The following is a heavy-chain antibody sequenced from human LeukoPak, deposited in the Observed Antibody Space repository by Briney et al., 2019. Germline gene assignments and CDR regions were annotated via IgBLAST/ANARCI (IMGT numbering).Heavy chain of an antibody. D-gene: IGHD1-7*01. CDR3: ARGGETGTTSYYYYYMDV. V-gene: IGHV4-59*11. CDR2: IYYSGST. CDR1: GGSISSHY. Sequence: SETLSLTCTVSGGSISSHYWSWIRQPPGKGLEWIGYIYYSGSTNYNPSLKSRVTISVDTSKNQFSLKLSSVAAADTAVYYCARGGETGTTSYYYYYMDVWGKGTTVTVSS. J-gene: IGHJ6*03.